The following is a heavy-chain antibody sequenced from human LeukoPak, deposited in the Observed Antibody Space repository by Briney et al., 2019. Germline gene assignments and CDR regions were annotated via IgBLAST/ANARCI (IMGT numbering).Heavy chain of an antibody. V-gene: IGHV3-23*01. CDR2: SSGSGDRT. CDR3: ARVRRSIAVAGALDY. Sequence: PGGTLRLSCAASRFTFSRYGMNWVRQTPGKGLEWVSASSGSGDRTYHADSVRGRFTISRDNSKNMLYLQMNSLRAEDTALYYCARVRRSIAVAGALDYWGQGTLVTVSS. J-gene: IGHJ4*02. D-gene: IGHD6-19*01. CDR1: RFTFSRYG.